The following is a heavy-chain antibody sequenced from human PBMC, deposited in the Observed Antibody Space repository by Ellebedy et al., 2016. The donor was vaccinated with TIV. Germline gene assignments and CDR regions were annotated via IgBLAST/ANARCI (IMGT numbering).Heavy chain of an antibody. CDR2: MSGSGLST. Sequence: PGGSLRLSCAASGFTFADYAMHWVRQAPGKGLEWVSAMSGSGLSTYYADSVKGRFTISRDNSKNTLYLQMNSLRAEDTAVYYCAKDLRRSAPYDSGAFDIWGQGTMVTVSS. J-gene: IGHJ3*02. CDR3: AKDLRRSAPYDSGAFDI. V-gene: IGHV3-23*01. D-gene: IGHD3-22*01. CDR1: GFTFADYA.